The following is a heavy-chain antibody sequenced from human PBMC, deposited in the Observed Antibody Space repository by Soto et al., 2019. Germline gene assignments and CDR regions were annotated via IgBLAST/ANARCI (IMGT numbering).Heavy chain of an antibody. V-gene: IGHV3-30*18. CDR2: ISYDGSNK. J-gene: IGHJ4*02. Sequence: PGGSLRLSCAASGFTFSSYGMHWVRQAPGKGLEWVAVISYDGSNKYYADSVKGRFTISRDNSKNTLYLQMNSLRAEDTAVYYCANGEGSGSYYAPNWGQGTLVTVSS. CDR1: GFTFSSYG. CDR3: ANGEGSGSYYAPN. D-gene: IGHD3-10*01.